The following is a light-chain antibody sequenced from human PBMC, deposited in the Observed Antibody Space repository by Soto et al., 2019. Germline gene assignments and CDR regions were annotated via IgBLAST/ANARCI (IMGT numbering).Light chain of an antibody. V-gene: IGKV3-20*01. Sequence: EIVLTQSPGTLSLSPGERATLSCRASQSVSSSYLAWYQQKPGQAPRLLIYGASSRATGVPDRLSGIGSGTVFTLTFSRLGPEDFAVYYCQQYGASLLTFGGGTKVDIK. CDR2: GAS. J-gene: IGKJ4*01. CDR1: QSVSSSY. CDR3: QQYGASLLT.